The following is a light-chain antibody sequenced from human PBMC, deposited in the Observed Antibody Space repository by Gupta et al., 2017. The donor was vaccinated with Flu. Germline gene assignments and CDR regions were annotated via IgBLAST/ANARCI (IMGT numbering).Light chain of an antibody. V-gene: IGLV2-14*01. CDR1: SSDVGGYNY. J-gene: IGLJ1*01. CDR3: SSDTSTSPYV. Sequence: QSALTQPASVSGSPGQSIPIPCTGTSSDVGGYNYVSWYQQHPGKAPKLMIYEVSKRPSGVSSRFSGSKSGNTASLTISGLQAEDEADYYCSSDTSTSPYVFGTGTKVTVL. CDR2: EVS.